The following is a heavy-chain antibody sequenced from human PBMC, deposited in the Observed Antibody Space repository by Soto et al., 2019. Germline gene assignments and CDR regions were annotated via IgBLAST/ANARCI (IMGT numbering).Heavy chain of an antibody. CDR2: IDHSGST. J-gene: IGHJ6*03. CDR3: ARDLGLRSAGDLYYYYMDV. D-gene: IGHD4-17*01. V-gene: IGHV4-34*01. CDR1: GGSFSGYY. Sequence: QVRLQQWGAGLLKPSETLSLTCAVYGGSFSGYYWNWIRQPPVKGLEWIGEIDHSGSTKYNPSLKSRVTISVDTSKNQFSLKVSSVTAADTAVYYCARDLGLRSAGDLYYYYMDVWGKGTTVTVSS.